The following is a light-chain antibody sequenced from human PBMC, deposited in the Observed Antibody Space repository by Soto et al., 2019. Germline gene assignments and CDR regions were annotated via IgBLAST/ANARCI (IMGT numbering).Light chain of an antibody. CDR2: GAS. Sequence: EIVMTQSPATLSVSPGERAILSCRASQSVSSNLAWYQQKPGQAPRLLIYGASTRATGIPARFSGSGSGTEFTLTISSLRSEDLQVNYCQQMNKWSPWTFGQRTKVEIK. V-gene: IGKV3-15*01. J-gene: IGKJ1*01. CDR3: QQMNKWSPWT. CDR1: QSVSSN.